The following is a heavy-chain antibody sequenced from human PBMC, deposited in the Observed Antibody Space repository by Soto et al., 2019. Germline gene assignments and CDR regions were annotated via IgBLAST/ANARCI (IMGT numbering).Heavy chain of an antibody. V-gene: IGHV3-15*07. CDR3: TTDRGELLLHYYYGMDV. CDR1: GFTFSNAW. Sequence: GGSLRLSCAASGFTFSNAWMNWVRQAPGKGLEWVGRIKSKTDSGTTDYAAPVKGRFTISSGDSKNTLYLQMNSLKTEETAVYYCTTDRGELLLHYYYGMDVWGQGTTVTVSS. CDR2: IKSKTDSGTT. J-gene: IGHJ6*02. D-gene: IGHD1-26*01.